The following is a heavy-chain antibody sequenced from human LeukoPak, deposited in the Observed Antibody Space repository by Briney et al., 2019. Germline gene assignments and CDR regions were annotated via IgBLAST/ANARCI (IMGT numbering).Heavy chain of an antibody. J-gene: IGHJ3*02. CDR3: ARTSLRTFHI. CDR2: IYSDDST. Sequence: AGGSLRLSCAASGFTVISNYMNWVRQAPGKGLEWVSVIYSDDSTYYADSVKGRFSISRDNSNNTLYLQVNSLRDEDTAVYYCARTSLRTFHIWGQGTMVTVSS. CDR1: GFTVISNY. V-gene: IGHV3-66*01.